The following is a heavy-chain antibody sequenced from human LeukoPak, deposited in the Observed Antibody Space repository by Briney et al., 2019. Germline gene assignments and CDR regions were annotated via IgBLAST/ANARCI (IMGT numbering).Heavy chain of an antibody. Sequence: PGGSLRLSCAASGFTFSSYAMHWVRQAPGKGLEWVAVISYDGSNKYYADSVKGRFTTSRDNSKNTLYLQMNSLRAEDTAVYYCARDASSGWYDYYYYGMDVWGQGTTVTVSS. CDR2: ISYDGSNK. J-gene: IGHJ6*02. CDR3: ARDASSGWYDYYYYGMDV. D-gene: IGHD6-19*01. V-gene: IGHV3-30-3*01. CDR1: GFTFSSYA.